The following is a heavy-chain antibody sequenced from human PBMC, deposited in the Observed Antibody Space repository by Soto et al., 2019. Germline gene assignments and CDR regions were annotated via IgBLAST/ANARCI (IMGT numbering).Heavy chain of an antibody. D-gene: IGHD3-3*01. Sequence: GGSLRLSYTASGFAFSSYAMSWVRQAPGKGLEWVSTMTISGGSTYYADSVQGRFTISRDNSKNTLYLQMNSLRAEDTAEYYCAKDYSPGVVIINYCYMDVWGKGTTVTVSS. CDR2: MTISGGST. CDR1: GFAFSSYA. V-gene: IGHV3-23*01. J-gene: IGHJ6*03. CDR3: AKDYSPGVVIINYCYMDV.